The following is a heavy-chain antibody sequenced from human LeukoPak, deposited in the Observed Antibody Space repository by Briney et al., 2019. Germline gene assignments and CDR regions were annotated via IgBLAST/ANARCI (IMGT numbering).Heavy chain of an antibody. Sequence: PSETLSLTCAVYGGSFSGYHWTWIRQSPGKGLEWIGNINPSGSTYYNPSLKSRLTISVDTSKNQFSLKLRSVTAADTAVYYCARGRHDITMIVVVMTSVSYYLDVWGKGTTVTVS. CDR2: INPSGST. J-gene: IGHJ6*03. CDR1: GGSFSGYH. V-gene: IGHV4-34*01. CDR3: ARGRHDITMIVVVMTSVSYYLDV. D-gene: IGHD3-22*01.